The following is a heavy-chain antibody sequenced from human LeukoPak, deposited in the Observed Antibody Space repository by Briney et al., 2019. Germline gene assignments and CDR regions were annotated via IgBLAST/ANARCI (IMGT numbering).Heavy chain of an antibody. CDR1: GYTFTGYY. CDR3: ARDLYCSGGSCYNDY. D-gene: IGHD2-15*01. J-gene: IGHJ4*02. V-gene: IGHV1-69*04. CDR2: IIPILGIA. Sequence: EASVKVSCKASGYTFTGYYMHWVRQAPGQGLEWMGRIIPILGIANYAQKFQGRVTITADKSTSTAYMELSSLRSEDTAVYYCARDLYCSGGSCYNDYWGQGTLVTVSS.